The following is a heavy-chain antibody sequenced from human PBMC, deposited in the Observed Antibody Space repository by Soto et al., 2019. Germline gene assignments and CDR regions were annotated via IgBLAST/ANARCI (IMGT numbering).Heavy chain of an antibody. CDR1: GGSISRYC. CDR3: AKDDGSTWSMFYSYCGVDV. D-gene: IGHD6-13*01. V-gene: IGHV4-4*07. Sequence: SETLSLTCTVSGGSISRYCWRWIRQPSGKGLEWIGRIYPSGSTNYSPSLKSRVTMSVDTSKNQLSLKLSSVTAADTAVYYCAKDDGSTWSMFYSYCGVDVWGQGTTVTVSS. J-gene: IGHJ6*02. CDR2: IYPSGST.